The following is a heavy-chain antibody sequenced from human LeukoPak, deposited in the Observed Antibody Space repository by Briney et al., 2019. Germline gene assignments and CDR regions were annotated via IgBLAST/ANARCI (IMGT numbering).Heavy chain of an antibody. Sequence: SETLSLTCTVSGGSISCSSYYWGWIRQPPGKGLEWIGSIYYSGSTYYNPSLKSRVTISVDTSKNQFSLKLSSVTAADTAVYYCARLRAAAAGTFDYWGQGTLVTVSS. V-gene: IGHV4-39*01. CDR3: ARLRAAAAGTFDY. D-gene: IGHD6-13*01. J-gene: IGHJ4*02. CDR2: IYYSGST. CDR1: GGSISCSSYY.